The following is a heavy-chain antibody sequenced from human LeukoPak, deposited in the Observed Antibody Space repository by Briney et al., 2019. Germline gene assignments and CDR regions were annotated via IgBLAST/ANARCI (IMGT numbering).Heavy chain of an antibody. V-gene: IGHV3-33*01. CDR1: GFTFSSYG. CDR2: IWYDGSNK. J-gene: IGHJ3*02. D-gene: IGHD2-15*01. Sequence: GGSLRLSCAASGFTFSSYGMHWVRQAPGKGLEWVAVIWYDGSNKYYADSVKGRFTISRDNSKNTLYLQMNSLRAEDTAVYYCARIKDIVVGAHGAFDIWGQGTMVTVSS. CDR3: ARIKDIVVGAHGAFDI.